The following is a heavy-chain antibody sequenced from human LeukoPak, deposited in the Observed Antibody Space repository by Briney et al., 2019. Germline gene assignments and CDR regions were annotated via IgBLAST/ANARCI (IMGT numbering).Heavy chain of an antibody. Sequence: ASVKVSCKASGYTFTDYYMQWVRQAPGQGLEWMGWINPNSGDTNYAQKFQGRVTMTRDRSISTAYMELTSLRSDDTAVYYCARCRYSGYDGFDYWGQGTLVTLSS. CDR3: ARCRYSGYDGFDY. J-gene: IGHJ4*02. V-gene: IGHV1-2*02. D-gene: IGHD5-12*01. CDR2: INPNSGDT. CDR1: GYTFTDYY.